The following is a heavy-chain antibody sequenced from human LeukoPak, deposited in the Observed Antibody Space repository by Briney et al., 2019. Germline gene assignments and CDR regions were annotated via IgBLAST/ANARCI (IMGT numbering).Heavy chain of an antibody. V-gene: IGHV1-2*02. J-gene: IGHJ5*02. CDR3: ARGCSGGSCYSWFDP. Sequence: ASVKVTCKASGYTFTGYYMHWVRQAPGQGLEWMGWINPNSGGTNYAQKFQGRVTMTRDTSISTAYMELSRLRSDDTAVYYCARGCSGGSCYSWFDPWGQGTLVTVSS. CDR1: GYTFTGYY. CDR2: INPNSGGT. D-gene: IGHD2-15*01.